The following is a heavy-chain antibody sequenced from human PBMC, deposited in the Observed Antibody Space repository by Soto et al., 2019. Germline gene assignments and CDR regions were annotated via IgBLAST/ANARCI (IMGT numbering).Heavy chain of an antibody. D-gene: IGHD3-16*02. CDR3: ARHIRDATGSYRLDY. Sequence: PSETLSLTCTVSGRSISPYYWSWIRQPPGRGLEWLGYIYYSGSTNYNPSLKSRVTISVDTSKNQFSLRLSSVTAADTAVYYCARHIRDATGSYRLDYWGPGTLVT. CDR2: IYYSGST. V-gene: IGHV4-59*08. CDR1: GRSISPYY. J-gene: IGHJ4*02.